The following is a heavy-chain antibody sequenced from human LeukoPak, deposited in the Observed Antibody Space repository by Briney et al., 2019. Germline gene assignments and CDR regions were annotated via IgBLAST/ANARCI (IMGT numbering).Heavy chain of an antibody. Sequence: SETLSLTCTVSGGSISSSSYYWGWIRQPPGKGLEWIGSIYYSGSTYYNPSLKSRVTISVDTSKNQFSLKLSSVTAADTAVYYCARQGGSSGWYESYYYGMDVWGQGTTVTVSS. D-gene: IGHD6-19*01. CDR2: IYYSGST. J-gene: IGHJ6*02. CDR3: ARQGGSSGWYESYYYGMDV. V-gene: IGHV4-39*01. CDR1: GGSISSSSYY.